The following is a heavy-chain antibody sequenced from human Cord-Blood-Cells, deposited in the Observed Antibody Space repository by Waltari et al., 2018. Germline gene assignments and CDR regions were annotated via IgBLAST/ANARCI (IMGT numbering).Heavy chain of an antibody. D-gene: IGHD5-12*01. CDR1: GFTFSSYA. J-gene: IGHJ4*02. CDR2: ISYDGSNI. Sequence: QVQLVESGGGVVQPGRSLRLSCAASGFTFSSYAMHWVRQAPGKGLEWGAVISYDGSNIYYETSVKCRFTISRDNSKNTLYLQMNSMRAEDTAVYYCARSMVATLDYWGQGTLVTVSS. CDR3: ARSMVATLDY. V-gene: IGHV3-30*04.